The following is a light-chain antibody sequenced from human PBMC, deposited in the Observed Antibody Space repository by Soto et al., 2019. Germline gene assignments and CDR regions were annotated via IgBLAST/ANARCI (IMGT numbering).Light chain of an antibody. CDR1: ENVGTN. CDR2: GSS. J-gene: IGKJ4*01. V-gene: IGKV3D-15*01. CDR3: QQYNNWGLA. Sequence: IVMTQSPATLSVSPGEGVTLSCRASENVGTNLAWYQQKPGQAPRRLIYGSSTRATGIPATFSGSGSGTEFTLTISSLQSEVSAIYYCQQYNNWGLAFGGGTKV.